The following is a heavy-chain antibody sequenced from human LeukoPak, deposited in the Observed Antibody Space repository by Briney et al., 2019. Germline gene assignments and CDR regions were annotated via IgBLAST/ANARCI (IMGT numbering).Heavy chain of an antibody. CDR3: ARDGVTMGVDV. J-gene: IGHJ6*04. Sequence: SETLSLTCTVSGGSISSSSYYWGWIRQPPGKGLEWIGSIYYSGSTYYNPSLKRRVTISVDTSKNQFSLKLSSVTAADTAVYYCARDGVTMGVDVWGKGTTVTVSS. V-gene: IGHV4-39*07. CDR2: IYYSGST. CDR1: GGSISSSSYY. D-gene: IGHD3-10*01.